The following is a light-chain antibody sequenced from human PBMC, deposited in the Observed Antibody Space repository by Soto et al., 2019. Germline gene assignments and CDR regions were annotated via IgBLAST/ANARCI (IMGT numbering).Light chain of an antibody. CDR1: QSVSGNY. CDR3: QQYGDSPLT. J-gene: IGKJ4*01. CDR2: GAS. V-gene: IGKV3-20*01. Sequence: EIVLAQSPSTLSLSPWERSTLSFMASQSVSGNYLAWYQQKPGQAPRLIIYGASSGATGIPDRFRGSGSGTDFTLTINRLEPEDFALYYCQQYGDSPLTFGGGTKV.